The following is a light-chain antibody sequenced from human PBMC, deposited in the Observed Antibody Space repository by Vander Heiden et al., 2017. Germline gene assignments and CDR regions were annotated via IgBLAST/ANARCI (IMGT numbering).Light chain of an antibody. J-gene: IGLJ1*01. CDR1: SSNIGNNY. CDR2: DNN. V-gene: IGLV1-51*01. Sequence: QSVLTQPPSVSAAPGQKVTISCSGSSSNIGNNYVSWYQQVPGTAPKLRIYDNNKRPSGIPDRFSGSKSGTSATLGITGLQTGDEADYYCGTWDSSLSAVVFGTGTKVTVL. CDR3: GTWDSSLSAVV.